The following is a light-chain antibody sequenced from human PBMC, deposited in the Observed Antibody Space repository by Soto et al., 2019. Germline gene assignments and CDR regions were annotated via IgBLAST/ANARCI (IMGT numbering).Light chain of an antibody. Sequence: EIVLTQSPGTLSLSPGERATLSCRASQSVSSNYLAWYQQNPGLAPRLLISGASSRATGIPDRFSGSGSGTDFPLTISRLEPEDFAVYYCQQYGGSPPYTFGQGTTLEIK. V-gene: IGKV3-20*01. J-gene: IGKJ2*01. CDR2: GAS. CDR1: QSVSSNY. CDR3: QQYGGSPPYT.